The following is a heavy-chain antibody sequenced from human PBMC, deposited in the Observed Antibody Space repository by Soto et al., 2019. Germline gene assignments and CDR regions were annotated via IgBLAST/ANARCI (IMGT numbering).Heavy chain of an antibody. CDR1: GFTLSSSA. CDR2: ISGSGGCT. CDR3: ARKSFSRCNPAPRYRLDF. J-gene: IGHJ6*02. Sequence: GGNPGLACAASGFTLSSSAMSWVRQAPGKGLEWVSAISGSGGCTYYADSVKGRFTISRDNSKNALYRQMNSLRVEDPAVYFFARKSFSRCNPAPRYRLDFCAQRTTVIVS. D-gene: IGHD2-2*01. V-gene: IGHV3-23*01.